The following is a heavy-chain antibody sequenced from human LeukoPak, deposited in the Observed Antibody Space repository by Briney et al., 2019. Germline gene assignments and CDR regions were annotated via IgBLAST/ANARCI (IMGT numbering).Heavy chain of an antibody. J-gene: IGHJ6*03. Sequence: ASVKVSCKASGYTFTSYYMHWVRQAPGEGLEWMGIINPSGGSTSYAQKFQGRVTMTRDMSTSTVYMELSSLRSEDTAVYYCASASYRISYYYYMDVWGKGTTVTISS. V-gene: IGHV1-46*01. CDR2: INPSGGST. D-gene: IGHD3-16*02. CDR1: GYTFTSYY. CDR3: ASASYRISYYYYMDV.